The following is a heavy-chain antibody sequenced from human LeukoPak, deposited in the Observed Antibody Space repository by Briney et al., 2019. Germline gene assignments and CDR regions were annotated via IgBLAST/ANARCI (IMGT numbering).Heavy chain of an antibody. CDR3: AKDYRRYCSSTSCQPFDY. D-gene: IGHD2-2*01. J-gene: IGHJ4*02. V-gene: IGHV3-30*18. Sequence: PEGSLRLSCAASGFTFSSYGMHWVRQAPGKGLEWVAVISCDGSNKYYADSVKGRFTISRDNSKNTLYLQMNSLRAEDTAVYYCAKDYRRYCSSTSCQPFDYWGQGTLVTVSS. CDR2: ISCDGSNK. CDR1: GFTFSSYG.